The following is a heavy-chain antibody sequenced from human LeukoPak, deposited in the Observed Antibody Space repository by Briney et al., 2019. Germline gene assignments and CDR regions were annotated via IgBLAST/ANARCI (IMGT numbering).Heavy chain of an antibody. Sequence: GGSLRLSCAASGFMFSTYWMSWVRQAPGKGLEWVSAISGGGGSTYYADSVKGRFIISRDNSKNTLYLQMNSLRAEDTAVYYCAKDKIVVAGNFDYWGQGTLVTVSS. J-gene: IGHJ4*02. CDR1: GFMFSTYW. V-gene: IGHV3-23*01. CDR2: ISGGGGST. D-gene: IGHD3-22*01. CDR3: AKDKIVVAGNFDY.